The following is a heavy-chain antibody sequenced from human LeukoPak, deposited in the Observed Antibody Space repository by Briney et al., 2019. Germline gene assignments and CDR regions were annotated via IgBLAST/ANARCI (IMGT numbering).Heavy chain of an antibody. Sequence: GGSLRLSCAASGFTFSSFGMHWVRQAPGKGLEWMAFIRNDGSNEIYADSVKGRFTISRDNSKNTLYLQMGSLRAEDMAVYYCARPKYTSGWFRSYFNYWGQGTLVTVSS. V-gene: IGHV3-30*02. CDR2: IRNDGSNE. CDR3: ARPKYTSGWFRSYFNY. J-gene: IGHJ4*02. D-gene: IGHD6-19*01. CDR1: GFTFSSFG.